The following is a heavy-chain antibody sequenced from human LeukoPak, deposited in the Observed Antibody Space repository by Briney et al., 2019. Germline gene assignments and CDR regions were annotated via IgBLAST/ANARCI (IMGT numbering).Heavy chain of an antibody. CDR1: GYTLTELS. CDR3: ATHYDFSTLDY. Sequence: GASVKVSCKVSGYTLTELSMHWVRQAPGQGLEWMGWINPNSGATNYAQKFRGRVTMTRDTSISTAYMELSRLRSDDTAVYYCATHYDFSTLDYWGQGTLVTVSS. J-gene: IGHJ4*02. D-gene: IGHD3-3*01. V-gene: IGHV1-2*02. CDR2: INPNSGAT.